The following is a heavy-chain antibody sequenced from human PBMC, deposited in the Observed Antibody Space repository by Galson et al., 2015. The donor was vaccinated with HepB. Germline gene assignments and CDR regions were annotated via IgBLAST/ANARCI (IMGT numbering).Heavy chain of an antibody. D-gene: IGHD1-1*01. CDR1: GFTFSDYQ. CDR3: ARGLSTTKRAFDV. CDR2: ITYSSALT. J-gene: IGHJ3*01. Sequence: SLRLSCAASGFTFSDYQMTWIRQAPRKGLEWVSYITYSSALTTYADSVNCRFTISRDNAKNLLYLQMDSLRADDTAVYYCARGLSTTKRAFDVWGQGTVVTVSS. V-gene: IGHV3-11*06.